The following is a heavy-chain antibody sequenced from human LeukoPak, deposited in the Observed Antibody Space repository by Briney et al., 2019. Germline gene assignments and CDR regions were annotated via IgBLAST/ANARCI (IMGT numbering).Heavy chain of an antibody. CDR2: INHSGST. D-gene: IGHD3-16*01. Sequence: PSETLSLTCAVYGGSFSGYYWSWIRQPPGKGLEWIGEINHSGSTNYNPSLKSRVTISVDTSKNQFSLKLSSVTAADTAVYYCASSARHHRGVMGYYFDYWGQGTLVTVSS. CDR3: ASSARHHRGVMGYYFDY. J-gene: IGHJ4*02. V-gene: IGHV4-34*01. CDR1: GGSFSGYY.